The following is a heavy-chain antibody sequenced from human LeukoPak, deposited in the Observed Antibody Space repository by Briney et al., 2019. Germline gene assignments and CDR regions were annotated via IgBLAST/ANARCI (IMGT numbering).Heavy chain of an antibody. CDR1: GCTFSSYS. CDR3: ARDHTTVTTRYYGMDV. Sequence: GGPLRLSCAASGCTFSSYSMNWVRQAPGKGLEWVSSISSSSSYIYYADSVKGRFTISRDNAKNSLYLQMNSLRAEDTAVYYCARDHTTVTTRYYGMDVWGQGTTVTVSS. CDR2: ISSSSSYI. V-gene: IGHV3-21*01. J-gene: IGHJ6*02. D-gene: IGHD4-17*01.